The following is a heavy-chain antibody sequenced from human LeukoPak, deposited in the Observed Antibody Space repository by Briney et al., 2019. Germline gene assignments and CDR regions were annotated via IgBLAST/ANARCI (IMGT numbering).Heavy chain of an antibody. CDR2: ISSSGDNI. Sequence: GGSLRLSCAASGFTFSDYSMTWIRQAPGKGLEGVSYISSSGDNIRYADSVKGRFTISRDNAKNSLYLQKNRLRAADTAVYYCARDCNRISCLLGGRDYWGQGTLVTVSS. D-gene: IGHD2-2*01. V-gene: IGHV3-11*01. J-gene: IGHJ4*02. CDR3: ARDCNRISCLLGGRDY. CDR1: GFTFSDYS.